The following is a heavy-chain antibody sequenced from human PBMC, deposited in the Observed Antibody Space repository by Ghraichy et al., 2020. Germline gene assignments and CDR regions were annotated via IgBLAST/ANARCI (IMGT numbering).Heavy chain of an antibody. Sequence: GGSLRLSCAASGFTFSSYAMSWVRQAPGKGLEWVSAISGSGGSTYYADSVKGRFTISRDNSKNTLYLQMNSLRAEDTAVYYCAKDASGSYYLQGAIDYWGQGTLVTVSS. V-gene: IGHV3-23*01. CDR2: ISGSGGST. D-gene: IGHD1-26*01. CDR3: AKDASGSYYLQGAIDY. J-gene: IGHJ4*02. CDR1: GFTFSSYA.